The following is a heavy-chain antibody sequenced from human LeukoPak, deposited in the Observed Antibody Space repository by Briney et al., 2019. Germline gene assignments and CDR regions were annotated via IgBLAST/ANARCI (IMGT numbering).Heavy chain of an antibody. V-gene: IGHV3-48*01. D-gene: IGHD2-2*01. Sequence: PGGSLRLSCAASGFTFSSYSMNWVRQAPEKGLEWVSYISSGSSSIYYADSVKGRFTISRDNAKNSLYLQMNSLRAEDTAVYYCARDRWYCSSTSCYGYYFDYWGQGTLVTVSS. CDR1: GFTFSSYS. CDR2: ISSGSSSI. J-gene: IGHJ4*02. CDR3: ARDRWYCSSTSCYGYYFDY.